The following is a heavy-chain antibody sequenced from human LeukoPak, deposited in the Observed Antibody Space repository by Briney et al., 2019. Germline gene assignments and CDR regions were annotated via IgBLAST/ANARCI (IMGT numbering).Heavy chain of an antibody. CDR3: ASKGPYFDY. CDR1: GGSISSSSCY. CDR2: IYYIGST. V-gene: IGHV4-39*01. Sequence: KPSETLSLTCTVSGGSISSSSCYWGWIRQPPGKGLEWIGSIYYIGSTYYNPSLKSRVTISVDTSKNQFSLKLSSVTAADTAVYYCASKGPYFDYWGQGTLVTVSS. J-gene: IGHJ4*02.